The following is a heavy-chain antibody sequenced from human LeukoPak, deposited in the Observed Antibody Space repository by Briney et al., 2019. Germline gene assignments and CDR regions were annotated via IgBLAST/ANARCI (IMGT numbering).Heavy chain of an antibody. V-gene: IGHV3-21*01. CDR3: ANFQTVGVTPFEH. CDR2: ISPDSNFI. Sequence: GGSLRLSCAASGFTFNIYAMSWVRQAPGKGLEWVSSISPDSNFIPQADSVKGRFTISRDNAKNSLYLQMESLRVEDTAVYYCANFQTVGVTPFEHWGQGTLVTVSS. CDR1: GFTFNIYA. J-gene: IGHJ5*02. D-gene: IGHD6-19*01.